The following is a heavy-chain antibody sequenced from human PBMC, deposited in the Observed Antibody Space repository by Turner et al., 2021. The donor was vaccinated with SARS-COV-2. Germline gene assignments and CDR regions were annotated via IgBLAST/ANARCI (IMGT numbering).Heavy chain of an antibody. V-gene: IGHV3-30*18. J-gene: IGHJ4*02. Sequence: QVQLVESGGGVVQPGKSLRLSCAVSGFTFSDFGMHWVRQAPGKGPGWVATISYDGNERYYGDSVKGRITISRDNSRNTLSLQMRSLRAEDTAIYYCSKGRGGYGDNYFDFWGQGTLVSVSS. D-gene: IGHD4-17*01. CDR1: GFTFSDFG. CDR2: ISYDGNER. CDR3: SKGRGGYGDNYFDF.